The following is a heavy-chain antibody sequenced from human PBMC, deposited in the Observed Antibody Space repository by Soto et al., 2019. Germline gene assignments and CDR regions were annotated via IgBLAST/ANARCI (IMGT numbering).Heavy chain of an antibody. J-gene: IGHJ4*02. V-gene: IGHV4-39*01. CDR2: FFYGGRT. Sequence: QVQLQQSGPGLLKPSETLSLTCTVSGGSISSPSYNWGWVRQPPGKGPEWLGSFFYGGRTNYSPQRTERRATAVDRAGSRFSIFLSVETAAGTAVCYGATVASTHFDSWGQGALVVVSS. CDR1: GGSISSPSYN. D-gene: IGHD1-1*01. CDR3: ATVASTHFDS.